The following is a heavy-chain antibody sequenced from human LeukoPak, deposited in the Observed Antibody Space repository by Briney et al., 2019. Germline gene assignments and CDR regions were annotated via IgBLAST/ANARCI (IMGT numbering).Heavy chain of an antibody. V-gene: IGHV4-34*01. CDR2: INHSGST. CDR1: GGSFSGYY. J-gene: IGHJ4*02. Sequence: SETLSLTCAVYGGSFSGYYWSWIRQPPGKGLEWIGEINHSGSTNYNPSLKSRVTISVDTSKNQFSLKLSSVTAADTAVYYCARLYCSGGSCYWGGSFDYWGQGTLVTVSS. CDR3: ARLYCSGGSCYWGGSFDY. D-gene: IGHD2-15*01.